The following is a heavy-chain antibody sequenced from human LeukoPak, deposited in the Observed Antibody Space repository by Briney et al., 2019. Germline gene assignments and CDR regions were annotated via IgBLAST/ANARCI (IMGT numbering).Heavy chain of an antibody. CDR2: IRSKAYGGTT. D-gene: IGHD4-17*01. Sequence: PGRSLRLSCTASGFTFGVYVMSWFRQAPGKGLEWIGFIRSKAYGGTTEYAASVKGRFTISRDDSKSIAYLQVKSLKTEDTAVYYCTRNNGGYYGYDYWGQGTLVTVSS. V-gene: IGHV3-49*03. CDR3: TRNNGGYYGYDY. J-gene: IGHJ4*02. CDR1: GFTFGVYV.